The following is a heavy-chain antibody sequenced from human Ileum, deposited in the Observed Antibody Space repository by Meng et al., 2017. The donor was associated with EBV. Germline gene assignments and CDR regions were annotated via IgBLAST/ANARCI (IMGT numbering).Heavy chain of an antibody. D-gene: IGHD2-21*02. Sequence: SVPGLVTPHETLSLTCSVAGVSITSYSYYWGWIRQPPGKGLEWIATIYHTGSTYYNPSLKSRVTISVDTSKNEFSLKVTSVTAADTALYYCARRDTAWFDPWGRGTLVTVSS. CDR3: ARRDTAWFDP. V-gene: IGHV4-39*01. CDR2: IYHTGST. CDR1: GVSITSYSYY. J-gene: IGHJ5*02.